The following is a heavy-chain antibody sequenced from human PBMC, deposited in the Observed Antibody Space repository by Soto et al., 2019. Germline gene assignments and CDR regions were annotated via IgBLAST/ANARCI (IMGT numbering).Heavy chain of an antibody. CDR2: ISSSGYSK. D-gene: IGHD2-21*01. CDR1: GITFSQYY. V-gene: IGHV3-11*01. J-gene: IGHJ6*02. Sequence: QVQLVESGGGLVKPGGSVRLSCAASGITFSQYYMTWIRQAPGKGLEWVSHISSSGYSKYYRDSVKGRFTISRDNAKNSVYLHMNSLRAEDTAVYYCATSAMAQIAYLYGMDVWGQGTTV. CDR3: ATSAMAQIAYLYGMDV.